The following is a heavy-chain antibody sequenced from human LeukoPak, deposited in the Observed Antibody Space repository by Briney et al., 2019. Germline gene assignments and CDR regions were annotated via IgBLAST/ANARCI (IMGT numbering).Heavy chain of an antibody. Sequence: SETLSLTCTVSGGSISGGDYYWSWIRQPPGKGLEWIGSIYYSGSTYYNPSLKSRVTISVDTSKNQFSLKLSSVTAADTAVYYCARHGGYDSSGYYQPYFDYWGQGTLVTVSS. CDR1: GGSISGGDYY. J-gene: IGHJ4*02. D-gene: IGHD3-22*01. V-gene: IGHV4-39*01. CDR3: ARHGGYDSSGYYQPYFDY. CDR2: IYYSGST.